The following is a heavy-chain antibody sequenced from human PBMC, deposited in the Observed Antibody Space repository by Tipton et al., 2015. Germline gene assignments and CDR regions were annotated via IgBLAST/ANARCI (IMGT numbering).Heavy chain of an antibody. D-gene: IGHD5-24*01. CDR1: GGSISSDGYY. Sequence: LSCTVSGGSISSDGYYWNWIRQHPGKGLEWIGYIHYSGSTYYNPSLKSRVTISVDTWENQFSLKVTSVTAADTAVYYCARDGYNSNYFDYWGQGTLVTVSS. V-gene: IGHV4-31*02. CDR2: IHYSGST. J-gene: IGHJ4*02. CDR3: ARDGYNSNYFDY.